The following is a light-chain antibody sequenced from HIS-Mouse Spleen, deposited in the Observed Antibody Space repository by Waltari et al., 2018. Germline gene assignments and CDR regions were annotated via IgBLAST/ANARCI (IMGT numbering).Light chain of an antibody. CDR1: ALPKQY. CDR2: KDS. CDR3: QSADSSGTYHVV. J-gene: IGLJ2*01. V-gene: IGLV3-25*03. Sequence: SYELTQPPSVSVSPGQTARITCSGHALPKQYAHWYQQKPGQAPVLVIDKDSERPSGIPERFSGSSSGTTVTLTISGVQAEDEADYYCQSADSSGTYHVVFGGGTKLTVL.